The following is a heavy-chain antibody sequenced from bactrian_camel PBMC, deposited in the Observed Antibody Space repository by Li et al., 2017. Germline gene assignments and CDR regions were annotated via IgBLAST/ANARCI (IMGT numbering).Heavy chain of an antibody. CDR1: EYADRNNW. V-gene: IGHV3S26*01. CDR2: IDSEGST. Sequence: HVQLVESGGGSVETGGSLRLSCTASEYADRNNWISWVRQTPDKEREGVAAIDSEGSTSYAESVQGRFTISKDNAKNTLYLQMDDLKPDDSAMYYCAAEGRKWGAYCGVNTGYTYYGQGTQVTVS. D-gene: IGHD2*01. J-gene: IGHJ4*01.